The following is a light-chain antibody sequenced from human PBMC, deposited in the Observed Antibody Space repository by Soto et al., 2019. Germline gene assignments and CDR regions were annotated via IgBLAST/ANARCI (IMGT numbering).Light chain of an antibody. V-gene: IGLV1-47*01. CDR1: SSNIGRNY. CDR2: RND. J-gene: IGLJ1*01. Sequence: QSVLTQPPSVSGTPGQRVTISCSGSSSNIGRNYVYWYQQIPGTAPKLLIYRNDQRPSGVPDRFSGSKSGTSASLAISGLRSEDDAEYYCASWDDSLSGHYVFGPGTKLTVL. CDR3: ASWDDSLSGHYV.